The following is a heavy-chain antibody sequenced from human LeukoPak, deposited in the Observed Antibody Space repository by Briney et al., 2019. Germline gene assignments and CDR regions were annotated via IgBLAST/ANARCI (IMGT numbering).Heavy chain of an antibody. Sequence: ASVKVSCKASGYTFTSYGISWVRQAPGQGLEWMGWISAYNGNTNYAQKLQGRVTMTTDTSTSTAYMELRSLRSDDTAVYYCARDSRITSFGVVIDDAFDIWGQGTMVTVSS. D-gene: IGHD3-3*01. V-gene: IGHV1-18*01. CDR1: GYTFTSYG. CDR3: ARDSRITSFGVVIDDAFDI. CDR2: ISAYNGNT. J-gene: IGHJ3*02.